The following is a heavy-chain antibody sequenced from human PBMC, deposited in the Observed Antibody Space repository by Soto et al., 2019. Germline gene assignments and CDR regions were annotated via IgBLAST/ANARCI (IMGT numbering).Heavy chain of an antibody. CDR1: GGTFSGHA. Sequence: QVQLVQSGAEVKKPGSSVKVSCEASGGTFSGHAISWVRQAPGQGPEWMGGLIPLFGTTQHAQRFQGRLMITADKSTPRAYMELTSRRFEDTAMFYCARGPNWGYRFASWGQGTLVTVSS. D-gene: IGHD7-27*01. V-gene: IGHV1-69*06. CDR2: LIPLFGTT. CDR3: ARGPNWGYRFAS. J-gene: IGHJ4*02.